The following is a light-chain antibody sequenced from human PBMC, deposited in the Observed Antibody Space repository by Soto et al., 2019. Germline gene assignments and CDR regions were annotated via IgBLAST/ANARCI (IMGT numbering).Light chain of an antibody. CDR2: SAS. CDR1: QFVSTN. Sequence: EVVMTQSPATLSVSPGERATLSCRASQFVSTNLAWYQQKPGQAPRLLIYSASTRATGIPDSFSGSGSGTEFTLTISSLQSEDFGVYYCQQFNDWPPLTFGRGTKVEIK. J-gene: IGKJ4*01. V-gene: IGKV3-15*01. CDR3: QQFNDWPPLT.